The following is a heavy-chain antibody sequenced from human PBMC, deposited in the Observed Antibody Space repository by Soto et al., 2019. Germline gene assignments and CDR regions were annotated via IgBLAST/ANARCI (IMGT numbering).Heavy chain of an antibody. CDR1: GGSISTYF. V-gene: IGHV4-59*01. Sequence: QVQLQESGPGLVKPSETLSLTCTVSGGSISTYFWSWIRQPPGKGLEWIGYIHYSGSTNYNPSLKSRVTISADTSQNQFSLKLRSVTAAHSAVYYCARMVRGVIFDYWGQGTLVTVSS. CDR2: IHYSGST. J-gene: IGHJ4*02. CDR3: ARMVRGVIFDY. D-gene: IGHD3-10*01.